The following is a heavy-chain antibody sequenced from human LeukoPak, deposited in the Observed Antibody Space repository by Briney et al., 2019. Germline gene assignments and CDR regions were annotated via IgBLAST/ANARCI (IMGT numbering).Heavy chain of an antibody. Sequence: GGSLRLSCAASGFTFSSYWMSWVRQAPGKGLEWVANIKQDGSEKYYVDSVKGRFTISRDNAKNSLYLQMITLRAEDTAVYYCARVGGRYSPLGYWGQGTLVTVSS. CDR1: GFTFSSYW. CDR3: ARVGGRYSPLGY. J-gene: IGHJ4*02. D-gene: IGHD3-16*02. V-gene: IGHV3-7*01. CDR2: IKQDGSEK.